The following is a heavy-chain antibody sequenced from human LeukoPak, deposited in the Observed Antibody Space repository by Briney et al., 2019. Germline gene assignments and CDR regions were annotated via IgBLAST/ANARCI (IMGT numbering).Heavy chain of an antibody. V-gene: IGHV3-23*01. Sequence: GESLRLSCAVSGFTFSNCAMSWVRQAPGKGLEWVSGVSGSGDSTYYADSVKGRFTISRDNSKNTLYLQMNSLRAEDTAVYYCAKYISSGYWGQGTLVTVSS. J-gene: IGHJ4*02. CDR3: AKYISSGY. CDR1: GFTFSNCA. CDR2: VSGSGDST. D-gene: IGHD6-19*01.